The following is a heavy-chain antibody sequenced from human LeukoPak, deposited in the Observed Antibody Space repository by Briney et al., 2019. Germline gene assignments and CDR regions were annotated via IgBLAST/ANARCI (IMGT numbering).Heavy chain of an antibody. CDR2: SRNEANSYTT. D-gene: IGHD3-9*01. J-gene: IGHJ4*02. CDR3: ARDLDTISK. CDR1: GFTFSDHY. V-gene: IGHV3-72*01. Sequence: GESLRLSCAASGFTFSDHYMDWVRQAPGKGLEWVGRSRNEANSYTTEYAASVKGRFIISRDNSKNSLYLQMNSLKTEDTAVYYCARDLDTISKWGQGTLVTVSS.